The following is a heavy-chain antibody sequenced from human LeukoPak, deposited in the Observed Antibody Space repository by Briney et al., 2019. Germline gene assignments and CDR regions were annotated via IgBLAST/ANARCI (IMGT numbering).Heavy chain of an antibody. D-gene: IGHD3-9*01. J-gene: IGHJ4*02. CDR3: ARSELRYFDWLLGY. V-gene: IGHV1-3*01. Sequence: ASVKVSCKASGYTLTSYAMHWVRQAPGQRLEWMGWINAGNGNTKYSRKFRGRVTITRDTSASTAYMELSSLRSEDTAVYYCARSELRYFDWLLGYWGQGTLVTVSS. CDR1: GYTLTSYA. CDR2: INAGNGNT.